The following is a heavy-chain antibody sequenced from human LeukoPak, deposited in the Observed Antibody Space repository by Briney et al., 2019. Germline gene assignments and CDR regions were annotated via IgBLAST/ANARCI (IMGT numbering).Heavy chain of an antibody. Sequence: GGSLRLSWAPSGFTFDDYGMGWVRQAPGKGLEWVSGINWNGGSTGYADSVKGRFTISRDTSKNKLYLQMNGLRAEDTAPYYCVKDEDWGFGSWGQGTPVTVSS. CDR1: GFTFDDYG. J-gene: IGHJ4*02. D-gene: IGHD7-27*01. CDR3: VKDEDWGFGS. CDR2: INWNGGST. V-gene: IGHV3-20*04.